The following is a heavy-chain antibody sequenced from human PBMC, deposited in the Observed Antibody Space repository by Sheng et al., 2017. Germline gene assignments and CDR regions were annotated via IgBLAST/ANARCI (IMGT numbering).Heavy chain of an antibody. CDR2: IYYSGST. J-gene: IGHJ6*03. V-gene: IGHV4-39*07. Sequence: QLQLQESGPGLVKPSETLSLTCTVSGGSITRSSDYWGWIRQPPGKGLEWIGSIYYSGSTYYNPSLTSRVTISVDTSKNQFSLKLSSVTAADTAVYYCARALSGSYPGYYYYMDVWGQGTTVTVSS. CDR1: GGSITRSSDY. D-gene: IGHD1-26*01. CDR3: ARALSGSYPGYYYYMDV.